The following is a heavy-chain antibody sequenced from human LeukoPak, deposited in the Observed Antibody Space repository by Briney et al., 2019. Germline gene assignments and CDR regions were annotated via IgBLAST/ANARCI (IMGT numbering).Heavy chain of an antibody. CDR3: AKALNVAMVRGVITRDFDY. J-gene: IGHJ4*02. Sequence: GGTLRLSCAASGFTFSSYGMHWVRQAPGKGLEGVAVISYDGSNKHYADSVKGRFTISRDNSKNTLYLQMNSLRAEDTAVYYCAKALNVAMVRGVITRDFDYWGQGTLVTVSS. V-gene: IGHV3-30*18. CDR1: GFTFSSYG. D-gene: IGHD3-10*01. CDR2: ISYDGSNK.